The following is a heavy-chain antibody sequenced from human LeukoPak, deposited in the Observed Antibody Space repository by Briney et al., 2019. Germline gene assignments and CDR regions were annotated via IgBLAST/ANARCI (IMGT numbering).Heavy chain of an antibody. CDR3: AKDLEAAGSYPGYFQH. CDR1: GFTFSSYA. J-gene: IGHJ1*01. CDR2: ISGSGGST. V-gene: IGHV3-23*01. Sequence: GGSLRLSCAASGFTFSSYAMSWVRQAPGKGLEWVSAISGSGGSTYYADSVKGRFTISRDNSKNTLYLQMNSLRAEDTAVYYCAKDLEAAGSYPGYFQHWGQGTLVTVSS. D-gene: IGHD6-13*01.